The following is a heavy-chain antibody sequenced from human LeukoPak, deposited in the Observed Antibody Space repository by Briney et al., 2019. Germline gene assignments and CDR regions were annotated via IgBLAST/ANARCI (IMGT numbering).Heavy chain of an antibody. Sequence: GGSLRLSSAASGFTVSSNRMSWVRQAPGKGLEWVSVIYSGGSTDYADSVKGRFTISRDNLKNTLYLQMNSLRAEDTAVYYCARGPAGYNWGQGTLVTFSS. CDR2: IYSGGST. J-gene: IGHJ4*02. CDR3: ARGPAGYN. D-gene: IGHD1-1*01. CDR1: GFTVSSNR. V-gene: IGHV3-53*01.